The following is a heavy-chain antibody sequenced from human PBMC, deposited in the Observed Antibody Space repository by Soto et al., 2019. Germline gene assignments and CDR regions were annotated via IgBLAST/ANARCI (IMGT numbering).Heavy chain of an antibody. V-gene: IGHV4-34*01. J-gene: IGHJ4*02. CDR1: GGSFSGYY. Sequence: QVQLQQWGAGLLKPSETLSLTCAVYGGSFSGYYWSWIRQPPGKGLEWIGEINHSGSTNYNPSLKSRVTISVDTSKNQFSLKLSSVTAADTAVYYCARVMRYRLRIPKFDYWGQGTLVTVSS. CDR3: ARVMRYRLRIPKFDY. D-gene: IGHD4-17*01. CDR2: INHSGST.